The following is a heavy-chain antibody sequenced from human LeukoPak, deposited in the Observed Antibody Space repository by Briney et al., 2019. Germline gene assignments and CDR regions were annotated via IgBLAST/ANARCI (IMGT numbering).Heavy chain of an antibody. D-gene: IGHD3-10*01. CDR1: GFTFSSYW. CDR2: INSDGSST. J-gene: IGHJ4*02. CDR3: ARVSFGELPNFDY. V-gene: IGHV3-74*01. Sequence: QSGGSLRLSCAASGFTFSSYWMHWVRQAPGKGLVWVSRINSDGSSTSYADSVKGRFTISRDNAKNTLYLRMNSLRAEDTAVYYCARVSFGELPNFDYWGQGTLVTVSS.